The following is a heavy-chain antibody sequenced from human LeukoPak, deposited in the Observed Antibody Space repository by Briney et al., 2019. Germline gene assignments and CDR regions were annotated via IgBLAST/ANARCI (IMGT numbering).Heavy chain of an antibody. CDR2: IYHGDFRI. V-gene: IGHV5-51*01. CDR3: ACRDLTSTWSFP. Sequence: GASLKISCQGFGYSFTRYWIGWVRQMPGKGMEWMRVIYHGDFRIRYNPSFQAQVTISVHKSISTAYLQWVSLRASDSAMYYCACRDLTSTWSFPWGQGTLVTVSS. CDR1: GYSFTRYW. J-gene: IGHJ5*02. D-gene: IGHD6-13*01.